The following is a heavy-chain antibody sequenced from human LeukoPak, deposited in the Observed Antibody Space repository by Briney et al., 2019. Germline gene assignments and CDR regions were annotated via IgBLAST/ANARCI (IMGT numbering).Heavy chain of an antibody. D-gene: IGHD1-26*01. J-gene: IGHJ5*02. CDR2: IWYDGSNK. V-gene: IGHV3-33*01. Sequence: HPGGSLRLSCAASGFTFSSYGMHWVRQAPGKGLEWVAVIWYDGSNKYYADSVKGRFTISRDNAKNSLYLQMNSLRAEDTAVYYCARGPGTVPPHLRNWFDPWGQGTLVTVSS. CDR1: GFTFSSYG. CDR3: ARGPGTVPPHLRNWFDP.